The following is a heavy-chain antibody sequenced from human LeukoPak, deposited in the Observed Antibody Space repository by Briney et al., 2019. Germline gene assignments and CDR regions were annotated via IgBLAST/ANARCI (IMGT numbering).Heavy chain of an antibody. V-gene: IGHV3-53*01. CDR1: GFPVNSKL. CDR2: IHMGGST. D-gene: IGHD2/OR15-2a*01. CDR3: ARDRSLSY. Sequence: PGGPLRLSCAASGFPVNSKLMSWVRQAPGKGLEWVSLIHMGGSTYYADSVRGRFTISRDNSKNTVYLQMNSLRAEDTAVYYCARDRSLSYWGQGTLVTVSS. J-gene: IGHJ4*02.